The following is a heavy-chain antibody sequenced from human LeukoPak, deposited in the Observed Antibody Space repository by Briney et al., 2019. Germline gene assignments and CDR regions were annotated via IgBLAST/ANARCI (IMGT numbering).Heavy chain of an antibody. CDR2: IYYSGST. V-gene: IGHV4-59*01. D-gene: IGHD4-17*01. Sequence: SETLSLTCTVSGGSISSYYWSWIRQPPGKGLEWIGYIYYSGSTNYNPSPKSRVTISVDTSKNQFSLKLSSVTAADTAVYYCARGDYYPNWFDPWGQGTLVTVSS. CDR1: GGSISSYY. CDR3: ARGDYYPNWFDP. J-gene: IGHJ5*02.